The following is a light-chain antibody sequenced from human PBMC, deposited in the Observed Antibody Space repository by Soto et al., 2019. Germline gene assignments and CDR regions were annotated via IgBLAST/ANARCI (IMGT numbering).Light chain of an antibody. CDR3: SSYTSSSYRV. J-gene: IGLJ3*02. CDR1: SSDVGGYNY. V-gene: IGLV2-14*01. Sequence: QSALTQPASVSGSPGQSITISCTGTSSDVGGYNYVSWYQQHPGKAPKLMIYEVSNRPSGVSNRFSGSKSGNTASLTISGLHAEDEAYYYCSSYTSSSYRVFGGGTKLTVL. CDR2: EVS.